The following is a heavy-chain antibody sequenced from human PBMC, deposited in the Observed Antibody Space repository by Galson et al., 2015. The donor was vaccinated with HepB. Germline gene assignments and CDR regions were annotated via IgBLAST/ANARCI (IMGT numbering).Heavy chain of an antibody. CDR2: ILNDGRKT. Sequence: SLRLSCAASGFIFNRYGMHWVRQAPGKGLEWVGVILNDGRKTYYAESMKGRFLISRDNSKDTLYLEINTVRAEDTAMYYCARDQYYEGSGTYSAAGSWGPGTLVTVSS. CDR3: ARDQYYEGSGTYSAAGS. D-gene: IGHD3-10*01. CDR1: GFIFNRYG. J-gene: IGHJ5*02. V-gene: IGHV3-30*03.